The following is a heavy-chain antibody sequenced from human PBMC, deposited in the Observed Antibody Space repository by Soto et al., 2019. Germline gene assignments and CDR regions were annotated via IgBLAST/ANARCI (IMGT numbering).Heavy chain of an antibody. CDR2: ISYDGSNK. CDR1: GFTFSSYG. CDR3: ALGTFDY. Sequence: QVQLVESGGGVVQPGRSLRLSCAAYGFTFSSYGMHWIRQAPGKGLGWVAVISYDGSNKYYADSVKGRFTISRDNSKNTLYLQMNSLRAEDTAVYYCALGTFDYWGQGTLVTVSS. V-gene: IGHV3-30*03. J-gene: IGHJ4*02.